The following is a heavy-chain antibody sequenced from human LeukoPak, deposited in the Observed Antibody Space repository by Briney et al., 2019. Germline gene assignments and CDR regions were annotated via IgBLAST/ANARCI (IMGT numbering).Heavy chain of an antibody. CDR3: ATADSTSWVDY. CDR2: IHYSGST. J-gene: IGHJ4*02. Sequence: ASETLSLTCTVSGGSISSYYWSWIRQPPGKGLEWIGYIHYSGSTNYSPSLKSRVTISADTSKNHFSLKLSSVTAADTAVYYCATADSTSWVDYWGQGTLVTVSS. CDR1: GGSISSYY. V-gene: IGHV4-59*01. D-gene: IGHD2-2*01.